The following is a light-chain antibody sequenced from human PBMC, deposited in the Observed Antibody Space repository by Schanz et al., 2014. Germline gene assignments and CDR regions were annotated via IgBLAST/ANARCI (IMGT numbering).Light chain of an antibody. CDR2: GPS. V-gene: IGKV3D-20*02. CDR3: QQRDKWPPALS. Sequence: ETVLTQSPGTLSLSPGERATLSCRASQSVSSNYLAWYQQKPGQPPRLLMYGPSKRATGIPERFGGSGSGTDFTLTISRLEPEDFAVYYCQQRDKWPPALSFGGGTKVEIK. CDR1: QSVSSNY. J-gene: IGKJ4*01.